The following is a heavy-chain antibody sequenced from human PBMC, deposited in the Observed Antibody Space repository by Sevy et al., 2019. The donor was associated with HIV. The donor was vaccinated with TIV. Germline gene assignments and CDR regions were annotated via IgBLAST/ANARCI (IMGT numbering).Heavy chain of an antibody. D-gene: IGHD3-22*01. CDR1: GFTFSDYY. Sequence: GGSLRLSCAASGFTFSDYYMSWIRQAPGKGLEWVSYISSSGSTIYYADSVKGRFTISRDNAKNSLYLQMSSLRAEDTAVYYCASQGRYYYDSSGTDDYWGQGTLVTVSS. V-gene: IGHV3-11*01. CDR3: ASQGRYYYDSSGTDDY. J-gene: IGHJ4*02. CDR2: ISSSGSTI.